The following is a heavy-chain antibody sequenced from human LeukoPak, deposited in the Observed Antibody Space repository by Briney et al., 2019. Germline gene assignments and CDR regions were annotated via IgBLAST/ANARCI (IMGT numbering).Heavy chain of an antibody. Sequence: QPGRSLRLSCAASGFAFSNYGMHWVRQAPGKGLEWVAVIADDGNDKHYTDSVKGRLTISRDNSKNTLYLQMNSLRAEDTAVYYCARLGHFTRLGELWYDYWGQGTLVTVSS. J-gene: IGHJ4*02. CDR3: ARLGHFTRLGELWYDY. CDR1: GFAFSNYG. CDR2: IADDGNDK. D-gene: IGHD3-16*01. V-gene: IGHV3-30*03.